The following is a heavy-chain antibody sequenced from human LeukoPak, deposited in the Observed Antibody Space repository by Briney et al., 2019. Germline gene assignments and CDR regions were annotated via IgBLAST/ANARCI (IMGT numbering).Heavy chain of an antibody. CDR3: TRKSRGYSDYLANY. CDR1: GFTFDDYA. J-gene: IGHJ4*02. Sequence: GRSLRLSCTASGFTFDDYAMSWFRRAPGKGLEWVGFIRSKDYGGTTEYAASVKGRFTISRDDSKSIAYLQMNSLKTEDTAVYYCTRKSRGYSDYLANYWGQGTLVTVSS. CDR2: IRSKDYGGTT. V-gene: IGHV3-49*03. D-gene: IGHD5-12*01.